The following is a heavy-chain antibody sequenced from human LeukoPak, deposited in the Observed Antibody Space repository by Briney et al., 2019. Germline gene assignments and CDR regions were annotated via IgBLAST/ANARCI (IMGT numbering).Heavy chain of an antibody. CDR1: GGSISSGGYY. Sequence: SETLSLTCTVSGGSISSGGYYWSWIRQPPGKGLEWIGEINHSGSTNYNPSLKSRVTISVDTSKNQFSLKLSSVTAADTAVYYCARASVPAVDTHVFDYWGQGTLVTVSS. D-gene: IGHD5-18*01. CDR3: ARASVPAVDTHVFDY. J-gene: IGHJ4*02. CDR2: INHSGST. V-gene: IGHV4-39*07.